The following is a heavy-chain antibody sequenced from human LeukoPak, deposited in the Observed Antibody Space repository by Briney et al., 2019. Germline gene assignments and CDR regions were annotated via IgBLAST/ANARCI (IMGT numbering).Heavy chain of an antibody. J-gene: IGHJ4*02. CDR1: GFTFSSYS. CDR2: ISSSSSYI. D-gene: IGHD4-17*01. CDR3: ARDLMTTVTTVDY. Sequence: PGGSLRLSCAASGFTFSSYSMNWVRQAPGKGLEWVSSISSSSSYIYYADSVKGRFTISRDNAKNSLYLQMNSLRAEDTAVYYCARDLMTTVTTVDYWGQGTLATVSS. V-gene: IGHV3-21*01.